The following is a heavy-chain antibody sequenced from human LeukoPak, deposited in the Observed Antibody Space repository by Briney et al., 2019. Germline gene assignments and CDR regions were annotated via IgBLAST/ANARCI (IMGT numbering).Heavy chain of an antibody. CDR2: IRYDGSRK. Sequence: AGGSLRLSCAASGFTFSTYGMHWVRQAPGKGLEWVSFIRYDGSRKYYADSVKGRFTISRDNSKNTLYLQMNSLRAEDTAVYYCARDANYGSGSFDYWGQGTLVTVSS. V-gene: IGHV3-30*02. CDR1: GFTFSTYG. CDR3: ARDANYGSGSFDY. D-gene: IGHD3-10*01. J-gene: IGHJ4*02.